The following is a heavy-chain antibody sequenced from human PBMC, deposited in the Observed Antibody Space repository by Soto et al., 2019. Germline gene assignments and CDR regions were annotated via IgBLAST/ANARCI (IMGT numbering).Heavy chain of an antibody. D-gene: IGHD2-15*01. CDR1: GFSFSSYE. V-gene: IGHV3-21*01. CDR3: ARDLRVVVAPLRGVPGFDP. Sequence: GGSLRLSCAASGFSFSSYEMNWVRQAPGKGLEWVSSISSSSSYIYYADSVKGRFTISRDNAKNSLYLQMNSLRAEDTAVYYCARDLRVVVAPLRGVPGFDPWGQGTLVTVSS. J-gene: IGHJ5*02. CDR2: ISSSSSYI.